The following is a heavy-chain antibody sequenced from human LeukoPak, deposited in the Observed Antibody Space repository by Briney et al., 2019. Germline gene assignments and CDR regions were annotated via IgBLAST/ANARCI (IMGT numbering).Heavy chain of an antibody. J-gene: IGHJ3*01. CDR2: VYYSGTT. Sequence: SETLSLTCTVSLSSISNSNYYWGWIRQPPGKGLEWIGSVYYSGTTSYYNTSLKSRVTISLDTSKNQFSLKLSSVTAADTAVYYCARQGPRIVGATLFWGQGTMVTVSS. D-gene: IGHD1-26*01. V-gene: IGHV4-39*01. CDR3: ARQGPRIVGATLF. CDR1: LSSISNSNYY.